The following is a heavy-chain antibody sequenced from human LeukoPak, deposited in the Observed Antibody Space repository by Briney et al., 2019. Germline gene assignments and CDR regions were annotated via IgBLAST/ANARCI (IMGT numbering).Heavy chain of an antibody. CDR1: GGSFSGYY. V-gene: IGHV4-30-4*08. D-gene: IGHD2-2*01. J-gene: IGHJ5*02. Sequence: SETLSLTCAVYGGSFSGYYWSWIRQPPGKGLEWIGYIYYSGSTYYNPSLKSRVTIPVDTSKNQFSLKLSSATAADTAVYYCARGYCSSTSCYHYWFDPWGQGTLVTVSS. CDR2: IYYSGST. CDR3: ARGYCSSTSCYHYWFDP.